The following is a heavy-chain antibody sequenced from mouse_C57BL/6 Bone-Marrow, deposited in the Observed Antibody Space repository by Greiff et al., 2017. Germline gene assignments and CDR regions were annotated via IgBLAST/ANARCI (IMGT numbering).Heavy chain of an antibody. V-gene: IGHV1-63*01. CDR3: ATGSSPAWFAY. Sequence: VHLVESGAELVRPGTSVKMSCKASGYTFTNYWIGWAKQRPGHGLEWIGDIYPGGGYTNYNEKFKGKATLTADKSSSTAYMQFSSLTSEDSAIYYCATGSSPAWFAYWGQGTLVTVSA. CDR1: GYTFTNYW. J-gene: IGHJ3*01. CDR2: IYPGGGYT. D-gene: IGHD1-1*01.